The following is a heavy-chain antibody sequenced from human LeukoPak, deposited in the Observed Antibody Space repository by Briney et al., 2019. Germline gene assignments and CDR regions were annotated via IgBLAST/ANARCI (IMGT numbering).Heavy chain of an antibody. CDR3: ASYGDSSQN. D-gene: IGHD7-27*01. V-gene: IGHV1-8*02. CDR2: MNPNSGNT. CDR1: GYTFTGYY. J-gene: IGHJ4*02. Sequence: ASVKVSCKASGYTFTGYYMHWVRQAPGQGLEWMGWMNPNSGNTGYAQKFQGRVTMTRNTSISTAYMELSSLRSEDTAVYYCASYGDSSQNWGQGTLVTVSS.